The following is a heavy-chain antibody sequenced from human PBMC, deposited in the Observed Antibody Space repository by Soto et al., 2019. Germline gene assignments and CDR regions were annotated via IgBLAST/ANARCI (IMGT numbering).Heavy chain of an antibody. Sequence: GSLRLSCAASGFTFSSYAMHWVRQAPGKGLEWVAVISYDGSNKYYADSVKGRFTISRDNSKNTLYLQMNSLRAEDTAVYYCASFFGFKYGYCSGGSCFPIDYWGQGTLVTVS. J-gene: IGHJ4*02. CDR3: ASFFGFKYGYCSGGSCFPIDY. V-gene: IGHV3-30-3*01. CDR2: ISYDGSNK. CDR1: GFTFSSYA. D-gene: IGHD2-15*01.